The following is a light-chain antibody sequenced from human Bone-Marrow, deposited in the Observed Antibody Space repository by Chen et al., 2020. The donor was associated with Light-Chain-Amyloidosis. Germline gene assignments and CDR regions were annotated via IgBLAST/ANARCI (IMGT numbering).Light chain of an antibody. Sequence: SYVLTQPSSVSVAPGQTATIACGGHNIGSTSVHWYQQTPGQAPLLVVYDVSDRPSGIPERWSGSNSGNTATLTLIRVDAGNEADDYCQVWDRSSDRPVFGGGTKLTVL. CDR3: QVWDRSSDRPV. CDR2: DVS. V-gene: IGLV3-21*02. J-gene: IGLJ3*02. CDR1: NIGSTS.